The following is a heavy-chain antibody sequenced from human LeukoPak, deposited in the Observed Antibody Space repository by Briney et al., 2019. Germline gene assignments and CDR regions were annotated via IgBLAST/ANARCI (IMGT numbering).Heavy chain of an antibody. V-gene: IGHV4-61*05. D-gene: IGHD1-26*01. CDR1: GGSISTSTYY. CDR2: IYYSGST. Sequence: ETLSLTCTVSGGSISTSTYYWGWIRQPPGKGLEWIGYIYYSGSTNYNPSLKSRVTISVDTSKNQFSLKLSSVTAADTAVYYCARRSAIEFDLWGRGTLVTVSS. J-gene: IGHJ2*01. CDR3: ARRSAIEFDL.